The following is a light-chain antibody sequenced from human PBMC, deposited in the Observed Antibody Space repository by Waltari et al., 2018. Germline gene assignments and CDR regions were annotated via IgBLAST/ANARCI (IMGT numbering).Light chain of an antibody. CDR2: GFT. Sequence: QSALTQPASVSGSPGQSLTISCTGPSSDVGGYNSVSWYQQHPGGAPSLMIYGFTNRPSGVSIRFSGSKSGNTASLTISGLQPEDEAYYYCSSYTTSDTLIFAGGTKLTVL. CDR1: SSDVGGYNS. J-gene: IGLJ2*01. CDR3: SSYTTSDTLI. V-gene: IGLV2-14*03.